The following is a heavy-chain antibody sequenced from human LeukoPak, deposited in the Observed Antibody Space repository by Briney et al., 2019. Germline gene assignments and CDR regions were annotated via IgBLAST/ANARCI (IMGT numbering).Heavy chain of an antibody. CDR2: ISSGNSYI. J-gene: IGHJ4*02. CDR1: GLIFSTYG. D-gene: IGHD1-20*01. V-gene: IGHV3-21*01. CDR3: ARAGRITGSISSAYYFDY. Sequence: GGSLRLSCAASGLIFSTYGMSWVRQTPGKGLEWVSSISSGNSYIDYADSVKGRFTISRDNDRNSLFLQMNSLRAEDTAVYYCARAGRITGSISSAYYFDYWGQGTLVTVSS.